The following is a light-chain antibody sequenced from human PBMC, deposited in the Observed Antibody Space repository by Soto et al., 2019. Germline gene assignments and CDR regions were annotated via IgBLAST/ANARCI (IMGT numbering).Light chain of an antibody. J-gene: IGKJ4*01. Sequence: DIQMTQSPSSVSASVGDTVPITCRASQGINNWLAWYQQKPGKAPNLLIYAASRLQSGEPSRFSGSGSGTDFTLSISSLQPEDFATYYCHAANNFPIPLGGGTKVEIK. CDR3: HAANNFPIP. V-gene: IGKV1D-12*01. CDR1: QGINNW. CDR2: AAS.